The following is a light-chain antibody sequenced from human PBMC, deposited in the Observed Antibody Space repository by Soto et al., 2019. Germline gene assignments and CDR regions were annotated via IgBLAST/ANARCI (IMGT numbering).Light chain of an antibody. V-gene: IGKV3-15*01. J-gene: IGKJ1*01. CDR3: HQYSNWPRT. Sequence: ETVMTQSPATLSVSPGDTATLSCRASRSVSNNLAWYQQKPGQAPRLLIYAASTRATGIPARFSGSGSGTEFTLAITSLQSEDFAVYYCHQYSNWPRTFGQGTRVEIK. CDR1: RSVSNN. CDR2: AAS.